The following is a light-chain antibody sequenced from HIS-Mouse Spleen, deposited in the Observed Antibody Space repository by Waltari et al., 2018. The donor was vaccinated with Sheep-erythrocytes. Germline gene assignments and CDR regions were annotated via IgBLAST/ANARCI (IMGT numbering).Light chain of an antibody. CDR3: QQRSNWYT. CDR1: QSVSSY. V-gene: IGKV3-11*01. CDR2: DAS. J-gene: IGKJ2*01. Sequence: EIVLTQSPATLSLSPGERATLSCRPSQSVSSYLAWYQQKPGQAPRLLLYDASNRATGIPARFSGSGSGTDFTLTISSLEPEDFAVYYCQQRSNWYTFGQGTKLEIK.